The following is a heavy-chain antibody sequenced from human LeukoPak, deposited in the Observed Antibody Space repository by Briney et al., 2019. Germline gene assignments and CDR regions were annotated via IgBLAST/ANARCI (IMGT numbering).Heavy chain of an antibody. Sequence: GSSEKVSCKASGHTFTSYDINWVRQATGQGLEWMGWMNPNSGNTGYAQKFQGRVTITRNTSISTAYMELSSLRSEDTAVYYCALIPPFQVVPADYWGEGTLVTVSS. CDR1: GHTFTSYD. J-gene: IGHJ4*02. V-gene: IGHV1-8*03. D-gene: IGHD2-2*01. CDR3: ALIPPFQVVPADY. CDR2: MNPNSGNT.